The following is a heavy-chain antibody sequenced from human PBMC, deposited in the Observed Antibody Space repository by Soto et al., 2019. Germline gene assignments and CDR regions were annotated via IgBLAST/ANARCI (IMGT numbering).Heavy chain of an antibody. CDR1: GGTFSSYT. CDR2: IIPILGIA. V-gene: IGHV1-69*02. D-gene: IGHD2-15*01. CDR3: AGAAYCSGGSCYSSGWYYYYYMDV. Sequence: SVKVSCKASGGTFSSYTISWVRQAPGQGLEWMGRIIPILGIANYAQKFKGRVTITADKSTSTAYMELSSLRSEDTAVYYCAGAAYCSGGSCYSSGWYYYYYMDVWGKGTTVTVSS. J-gene: IGHJ6*03.